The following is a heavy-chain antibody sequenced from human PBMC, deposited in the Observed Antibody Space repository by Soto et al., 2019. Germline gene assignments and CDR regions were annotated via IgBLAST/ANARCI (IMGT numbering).Heavy chain of an antibody. D-gene: IGHD6-13*01. Sequence: SEILSLTCTVSGGSISSSSYYWGWIRQPPGKGLEWIGSIYYSGSTYYNPSLKIRVTISVDTSKNQFSLKLSSVTAADTAVYYCARQGSIAAAGTNYYYYYGMDVWGQGTTVTVSS. CDR3: ARQGSIAAAGTNYYYYYGMDV. CDR2: IYYSGST. V-gene: IGHV4-39*01. CDR1: GGSISSSSYY. J-gene: IGHJ6*02.